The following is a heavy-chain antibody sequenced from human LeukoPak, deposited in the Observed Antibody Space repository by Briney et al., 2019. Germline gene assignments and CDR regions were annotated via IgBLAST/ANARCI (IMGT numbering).Heavy chain of an antibody. D-gene: IGHD3-16*01. V-gene: IGHV3-74*01. CDR3: VCLGLGGLSLD. CDR1: GFTFSRYS. Sequence: GGSLRLSCAASGFTFSRYSMHSVRQAPGKGLVWVSHVNSDGSGTDYADSVKGRFTISRDNAKNTLYLQMNSLRVEDTAVYYCVCLGLGGLSLDWGQGTLVTVSS. J-gene: IGHJ4*02. CDR2: VNSDGSGT.